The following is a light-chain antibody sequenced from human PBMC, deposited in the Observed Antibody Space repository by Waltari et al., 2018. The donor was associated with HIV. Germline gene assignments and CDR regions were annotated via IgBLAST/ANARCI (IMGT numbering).Light chain of an antibody. CDR3: QQFYGSPLT. V-gene: IGKV4-1*01. CDR1: STFLSTSNDRNY. Sequence: ILLTQSPDFLAVSLGDRATINCKSTSTFLSTSNDRNYLVWYQHKPRQSPKLSMKWGSDRQPGVPARFRGSGSGTDFSLTITSLEAEDVGVYYCQQFYGSPLTFGQGTKVE. CDR2: WGS. J-gene: IGKJ1*01.